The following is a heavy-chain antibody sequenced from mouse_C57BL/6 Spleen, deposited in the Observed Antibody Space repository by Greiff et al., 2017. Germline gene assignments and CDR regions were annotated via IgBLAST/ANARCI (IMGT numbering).Heavy chain of an antibody. CDR1: GYTFTSYW. CDR3: ARTRDYGNYFYAMDY. V-gene: IGHV1-69*01. Sequence: QVQLQQPGAELVMPGASVKLSCKASGYTFTSYWMHWVKQRPGQGLEWIGEIDPSDSYTNYNQKFKGKSTLTVDKSSSTAYMQLSSLTSEDSAVYYCARTRDYGNYFYAMDYWGPGTSVTVSS. CDR2: IDPSDSYT. D-gene: IGHD2-1*01. J-gene: IGHJ4*01.